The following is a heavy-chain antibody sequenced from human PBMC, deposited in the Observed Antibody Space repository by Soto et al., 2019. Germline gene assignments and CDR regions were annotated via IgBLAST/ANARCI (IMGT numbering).Heavy chain of an antibody. CDR1: GGSISSGGYY. V-gene: IGHV4-31*03. D-gene: IGHD1-26*01. CDR2: IYYSGST. CDR3: AREGEPYYYGMDV. Sequence: SETLSLTCTVSGGSISSGGYYWSWIRQHPGKGLEWIGYIYYSGSTYYNPSLKSRVTISVDTSKNQFYLKLSSVTAADTAVYYCAREGEPYYYGMDVWGKGTNGTVSS. J-gene: IGHJ6*04.